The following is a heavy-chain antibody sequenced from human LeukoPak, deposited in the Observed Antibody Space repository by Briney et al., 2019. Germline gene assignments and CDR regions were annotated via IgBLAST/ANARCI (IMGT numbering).Heavy chain of an antibody. J-gene: IGHJ3*02. D-gene: IGHD1-26*01. CDR1: GGSISSGDYH. CDR3: ARDHFSGPRELPDAFDI. CDR2: IYYSGST. Sequence: SETLSLTCTVSGGSISSGDYHWSWIRQPPGKGLEWIGYIYYSGSTYYNPSLKSRVTISVDTSKNQFSLKLSSVTAADTAVYYCARDHFSGPRELPDAFDIWGQGTMVTVSS. V-gene: IGHV4-30-4*01.